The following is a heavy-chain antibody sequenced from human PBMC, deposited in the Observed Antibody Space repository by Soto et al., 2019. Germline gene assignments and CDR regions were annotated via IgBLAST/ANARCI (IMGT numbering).Heavy chain of an antibody. Sequence: GESLKISCKGSGYSFIKFWIGWVRQMPGKGLEWMGIIYPGDSDTRYSPSFQGQVTISADKSISTAYLQWSSLKASDTAMYYCARLMDYGDLEYFQHWGQGTLVTVSS. V-gene: IGHV5-51*01. CDR1: GYSFIKFW. D-gene: IGHD4-17*01. CDR3: ARLMDYGDLEYFQH. CDR2: IYPGDSDT. J-gene: IGHJ1*01.